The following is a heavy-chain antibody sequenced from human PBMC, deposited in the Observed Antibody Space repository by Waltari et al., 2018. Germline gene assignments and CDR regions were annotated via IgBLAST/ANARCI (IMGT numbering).Heavy chain of an antibody. V-gene: IGHV1-3*01. CDR3: ASQEYGSGSYGEYYFDY. CDR2: INAGNGNT. J-gene: IGHJ4*02. Sequence: QVQLVQSGAEVKKPGASVKVSCKASGYTFTSYAMHWVRQAPGQRLEWMGWINAGNGNTKYSQKFQGRVTITRDTSASTAYMELSSLRSEDTAVYYCASQEYGSGSYGEYYFDYWGQGTLVTVSS. D-gene: IGHD3-10*01. CDR1: GYTFTSYA.